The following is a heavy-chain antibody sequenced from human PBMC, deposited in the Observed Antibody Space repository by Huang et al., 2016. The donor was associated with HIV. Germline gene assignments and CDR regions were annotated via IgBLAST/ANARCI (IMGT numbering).Heavy chain of an antibody. Sequence: QVQLVESGGGVVQHGRSLRISWAASGFTFSSYGMHWVRQAPGKGLEWLAVISCDGKTKYYADSVKGRFSISRDNSKTTVYLQLNSLRVEDTAVYYCAKGGSAAAVLDFWGQGTLVTVSS. V-gene: IGHV3-30*18. CDR1: GFTFSSYG. D-gene: IGHD6-13*01. J-gene: IGHJ4*02. CDR3: AKGGSAAAVLDF. CDR2: ISCDGKTK.